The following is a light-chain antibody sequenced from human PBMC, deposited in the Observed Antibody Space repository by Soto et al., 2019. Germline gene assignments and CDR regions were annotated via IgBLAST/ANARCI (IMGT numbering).Light chain of an antibody. CDR3: SSYAGSNIYVV. V-gene: IGLV2-8*01. Sequence: QSVLTQPPSAYGSPGQSVTISCTGTSSDVGGYNYVSWYQQRPGKAPKLMLYEVSTRPSGVPDRFSGSKSGNTASLTVSGLQAEDEADYYCSSYAGSNIYVVFGGGTKLTVL. CDR2: EVS. CDR1: SSDVGGYNY. J-gene: IGLJ2*01.